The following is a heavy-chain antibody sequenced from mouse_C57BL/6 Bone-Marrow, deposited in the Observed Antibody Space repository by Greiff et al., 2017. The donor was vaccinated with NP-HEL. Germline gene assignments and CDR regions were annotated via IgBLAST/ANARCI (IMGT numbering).Heavy chain of an antibody. J-gene: IGHJ3*01. CDR3: ARGDYYGPWFAY. CDR1: GYAFSSSW. D-gene: IGHD1-1*01. V-gene: IGHV1-82*01. Sequence: VQLQQSGPELVKPGASVKISCKASGYAFSSSWMNWVKQRPGKGLEWIGRIYPGDGDTNYNGKFKGKATLTADKSSSTAYMQLSSLTSEDSAVYFCARGDYYGPWFAYWGQGTLVTVSA. CDR2: IYPGDGDT.